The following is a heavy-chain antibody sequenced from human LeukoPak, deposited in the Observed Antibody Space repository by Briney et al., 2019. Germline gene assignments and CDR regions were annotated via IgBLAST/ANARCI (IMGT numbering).Heavy chain of an antibody. D-gene: IGHD5-12*01. CDR1: GFTFSSYW. V-gene: IGHV3-21*01. CDR2: ISSSSSYI. CDR3: ARGGYSGYDYVS. Sequence: PGGSLRLSCAASGFTFSSYWMSWVRQAPGKGLEWVSSISSSSSYIYYADSVKGRFTISRDNAKNSLYLQMNSLRAEDTAVYYCARGGYSGYDYVSWGQGTLVTVSS. J-gene: IGHJ4*02.